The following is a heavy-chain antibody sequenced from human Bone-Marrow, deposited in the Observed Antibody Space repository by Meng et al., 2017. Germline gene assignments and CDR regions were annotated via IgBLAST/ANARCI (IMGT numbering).Heavy chain of an antibody. CDR1: GLTFSDYY. CDR3: ARKRFDPDY. D-gene: IGHD3-9*01. J-gene: IGHJ4*02. V-gene: IGHV3-11*04. Sequence: GESLKISCAASGLTFSDYYMSWIRQAPGKGLEWVSYISSSGSTIYYADSVKGRFTISRDNAKNSLYLQMNSLRAEDTAVYYCARKRFDPDYWGQGPLVTVSS. CDR2: ISSSGSTI.